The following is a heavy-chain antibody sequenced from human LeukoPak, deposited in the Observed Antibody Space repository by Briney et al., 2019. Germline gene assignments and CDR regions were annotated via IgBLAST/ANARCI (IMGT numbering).Heavy chain of an antibody. Sequence: GGSLRLSCAAFGFSLSSHGMHWVRQAPGKGLEWVTFIQDNERHIYYAESVKGRFTISRDNAKNSLYLQMNSLRAEDTAVYYCASCLSSNTWYYYYMDVWGKGTTVTVSS. V-gene: IGHV3-30*02. J-gene: IGHJ6*03. CDR1: GFSLSSHG. D-gene: IGHD6-13*01. CDR3: ASCLSSNTWYYYYMDV. CDR2: IQDNERHI.